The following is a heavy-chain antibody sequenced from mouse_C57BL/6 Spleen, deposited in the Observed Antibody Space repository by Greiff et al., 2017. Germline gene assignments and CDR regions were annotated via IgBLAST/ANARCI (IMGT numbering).Heavy chain of an antibody. Sequence: VQLQQSGPGLVKPSQSLSLTCSVTGYSITSGYYWNWIRQFPGNKLEWMGYISYDGSNNYNPSLKNRISITRDTSKNQFFLKLNSVTTEDTATYYCARHYCGSSPDFDYWGQGTTLTVSS. CDR2: ISYDGSN. CDR1: GYSITSGYY. D-gene: IGHD1-1*01. V-gene: IGHV3-6*01. J-gene: IGHJ2*01. CDR3: ARHYCGSSPDFDY.